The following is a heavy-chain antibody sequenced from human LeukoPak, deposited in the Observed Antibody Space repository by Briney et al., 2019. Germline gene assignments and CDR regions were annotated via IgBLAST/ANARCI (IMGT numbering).Heavy chain of an antibody. J-gene: IGHJ4*02. V-gene: IGHV3-48*03. CDR1: GFTFSDYE. CDR3: ARGALHVFDY. Sequence: GGSLRLSCAASGFTFSDYEINWVRQAPGKGLEWVSCISTSGSTTYYADSVKGRFAISRDNAKNSLFLQMNTLTAEDTAVYYCARGALHVFDYWGQGTPVTVSS. CDR2: ISTSGSTT. D-gene: IGHD3-10*02.